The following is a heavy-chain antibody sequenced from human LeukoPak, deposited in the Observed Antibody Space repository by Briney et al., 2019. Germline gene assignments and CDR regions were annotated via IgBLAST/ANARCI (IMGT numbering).Heavy chain of an antibody. Sequence: SETLSLTCTVSGGSISSYYWSWIRQPPGKGLEWIGYIYNSGSTNYNPSLKSRVTISVDTSKNQFSLELSSVTAADTAVYYCARQGGRRPQLLYWGQGTLVTVSS. CDR1: GGSISSYY. D-gene: IGHD3-16*01. J-gene: IGHJ4*02. CDR2: IYNSGST. V-gene: IGHV4-59*08. CDR3: ARQGGRRPQLLY.